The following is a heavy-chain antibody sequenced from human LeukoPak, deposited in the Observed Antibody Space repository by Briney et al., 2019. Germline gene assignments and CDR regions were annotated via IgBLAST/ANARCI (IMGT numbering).Heavy chain of an antibody. J-gene: IGHJ4*02. Sequence: PGGSLRLSCAGSGFTFDSFWMSWVRQAPGKGLEGVSVIYSGGNTYYADSVKGRFTISRDNSKNTLYLQMNSLRAEDTAVYYCARVFGSGAVAAYFDYWGQGTLVTVSS. CDR3: ARVFGSGAVAAYFDY. CDR2: IYSGGNT. D-gene: IGHD6-19*01. CDR1: GFTFDSFW. V-gene: IGHV3-53*01.